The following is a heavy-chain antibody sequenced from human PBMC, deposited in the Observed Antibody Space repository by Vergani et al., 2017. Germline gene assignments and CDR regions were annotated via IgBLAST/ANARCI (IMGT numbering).Heavy chain of an antibody. CDR3: AKANPRNSGYDYLYDYHAIDV. D-gene: IGHD5-12*01. CDR1: GFTFNHYA. Sequence: EVQLLESGGDLVQPGGSLRLSCAASGFTFNHYAMNWVRQAPGKGLEWVSGISGSGGSTYYAGSVKGRFTISRDSSKNTLYLQMNSLSAGDTAVYYCAKANPRNSGYDYLYDYHAIDVWGQGTTVTVSS. V-gene: IGHV3-23*01. CDR2: ISGSGGST. J-gene: IGHJ6*02.